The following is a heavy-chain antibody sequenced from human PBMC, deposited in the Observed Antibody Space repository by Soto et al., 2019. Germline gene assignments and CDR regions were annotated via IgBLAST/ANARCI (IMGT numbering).Heavy chain of an antibody. V-gene: IGHV3-21*01. J-gene: IGHJ4*02. CDR1: GFAFNNYG. Sequence: GGSLRLSCTVSGFAFNNYGINWVRQAPGKGLEWVSSISKSDYTYYSDSVKGRFAISRDNAKSSVSLQMNTLRVEDTAVYYCAREDSIIIPAVSDFWGQGTMVTVYS. CDR2: ISKSDYT. D-gene: IGHD2-2*01. CDR3: AREDSIIIPAVSDF.